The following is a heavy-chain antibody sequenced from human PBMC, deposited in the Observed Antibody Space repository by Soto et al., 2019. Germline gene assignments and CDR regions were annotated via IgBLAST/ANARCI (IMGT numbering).Heavy chain of an antibody. V-gene: IGHV3-30-3*01. Sequence: QVQLVESGGGVVQPGRSLRLSCAASGFTFSSYAMHWVRQAPGKGLEWVAVISYDGSNKYYADSVKGRFTISRDNSKNTLYLQMSRLRAEDTAVYYCARGRRGYCTNGVCLEYFQHWGQGTLVTVSS. CDR3: ARGRRGYCTNGVCLEYFQH. D-gene: IGHD2-8*01. J-gene: IGHJ1*01. CDR1: GFTFSSYA. CDR2: ISYDGSNK.